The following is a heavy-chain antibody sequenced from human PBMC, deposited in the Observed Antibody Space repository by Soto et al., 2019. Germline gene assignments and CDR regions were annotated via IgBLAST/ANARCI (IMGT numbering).Heavy chain of an antibody. CDR3: ASDYSNKGFDY. J-gene: IGHJ4*02. V-gene: IGHV3-11*05. D-gene: IGHD5-18*01. Sequence: QVQLVESGGGLVKPGGSLTLSCTASGFALVDYMSWIRQAPGKGLESVSYISGSGAYTTYADSVRGRFTISRNNAKNSLYLQMYNLRAEDTAVYYCASDYSNKGFDYWGQGTLVTVSS. CDR2: ISGSGAYT. CDR1: GFALVDY.